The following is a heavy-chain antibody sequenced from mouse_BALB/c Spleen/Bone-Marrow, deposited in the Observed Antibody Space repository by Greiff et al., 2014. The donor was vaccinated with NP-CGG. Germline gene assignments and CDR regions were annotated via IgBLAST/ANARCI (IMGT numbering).Heavy chain of an antibody. CDR2: FYPGSGSI. CDR1: GYTFTEYT. CDR3: ARHGERFITTAAWFAY. Sequence: VKLQESGAELVKPGASVKLSCKASGYTFTEYTIHWVKQRSGQGLEWIGWFYPGSGSIKYNEKFKDKATLTADKSSSTVYMELSRLTSEDSAVYFCARHGERFITTAAWFAYWGQGTLVTVSA. D-gene: IGHD1-2*01. J-gene: IGHJ3*01. V-gene: IGHV1-62-2*01.